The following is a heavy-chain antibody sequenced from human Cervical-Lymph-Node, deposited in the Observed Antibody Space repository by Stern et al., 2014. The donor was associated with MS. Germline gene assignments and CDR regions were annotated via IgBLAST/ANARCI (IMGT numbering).Heavy chain of an antibody. D-gene: IGHD2-8*01. CDR3: ARDYEDTSMLFDH. V-gene: IGHV3-30*03. Sequence: VQLLEYGGAVVQPGRSLGLSCAASGFTFSSYGMHWVRQAPGKGLEWVTVISYDGNHKYYAASVKGRFTISRDNSKNTLHLQMNSVTPDDTAIYYCARDYEDTSMLFDHWGQGTLVTVSS. CDR2: ISYDGNHK. J-gene: IGHJ4*02. CDR1: GFTFSSYG.